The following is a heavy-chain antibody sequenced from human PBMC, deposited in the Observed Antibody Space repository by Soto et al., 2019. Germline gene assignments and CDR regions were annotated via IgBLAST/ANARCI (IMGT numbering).Heavy chain of an antibody. Sequence: ASVKVSCKASGYTSTRYNIHWVRQAPGQGLEWTGIINPSGGRTTYAQKFQGRVTLTKDTSTSTVFMELSSLRSEDTAVYYCARDDCSGGSCFCYWGQGTLVTVSS. D-gene: IGHD2-15*01. CDR2: INPSGGRT. J-gene: IGHJ4*02. V-gene: IGHV1-46*03. CDR3: ARDDCSGGSCFCY. CDR1: GYTSTRYN.